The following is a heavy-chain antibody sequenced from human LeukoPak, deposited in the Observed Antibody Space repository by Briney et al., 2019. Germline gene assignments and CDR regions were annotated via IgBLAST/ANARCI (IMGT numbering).Heavy chain of an antibody. Sequence: GASVKVSCKASGYTFTSYGISWVRQAPGQGLEWMGWISAYNGNTNYAQKLQGRVTMTTDTSTSTAHMELRSLRSDDTAVYYCARKPAAVINFDYWGQGTLVTVSS. J-gene: IGHJ4*02. D-gene: IGHD1-14*01. CDR3: ARKPAAVINFDY. V-gene: IGHV1-18*01. CDR2: ISAYNGNT. CDR1: GYTFTSYG.